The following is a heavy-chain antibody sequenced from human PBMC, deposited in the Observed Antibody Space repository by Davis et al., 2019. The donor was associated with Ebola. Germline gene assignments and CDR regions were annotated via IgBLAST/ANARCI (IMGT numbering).Heavy chain of an antibody. V-gene: IGHV3-48*04. CDR3: AREEGLVLEWLFAEY. CDR2: ISSTGDTI. J-gene: IGHJ4*02. Sequence: GESLKISCTASGFTSISFSLNWVRQTPGKGLEWLSYISSTGDTIYYADSVKGRFTISRDNAKNSLYLQMNSLRAEDTAVYYCAREEGLVLEWLFAEYWGQGTLVTVSS. D-gene: IGHD3-3*01. CDR1: GFTSISFS.